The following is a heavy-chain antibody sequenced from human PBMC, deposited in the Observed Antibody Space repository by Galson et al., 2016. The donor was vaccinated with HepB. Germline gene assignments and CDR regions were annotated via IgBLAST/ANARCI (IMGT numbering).Heavy chain of an antibody. J-gene: IGHJ3*02. D-gene: IGHD3-3*01. V-gene: IGHV4-39*01. CDR2: ISNSGTG. Sequence: TLSLTCTVSGAPLSSSYCWVWIRQTPGKGLEWLGSISNSGTGIYNPSLESRVSILLDTSKNQFSLRLSSVTAADTAVYYGARLGGYYSHDAFDIWGQGTMVTVSS. CDR3: ARLGGYYSHDAFDI. CDR1: GAPLSSSYC.